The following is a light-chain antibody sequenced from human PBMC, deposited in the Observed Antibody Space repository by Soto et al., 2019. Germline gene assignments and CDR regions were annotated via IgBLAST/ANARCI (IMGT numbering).Light chain of an antibody. CDR2: DVS. V-gene: IGLV2-11*01. J-gene: IGLJ1*01. Sequence: SARTQPRSVSGSPGQSVTISCTGTSSDVGTYDFVSWYQQHPGKAPRLMIFDVSERPSGVPDRFSGSKSGNTASLTISGLQAEDEADYYCCLYAVTFYVFGTGTKVTVL. CDR3: CLYAVTFYV. CDR1: SSDVGTYDF.